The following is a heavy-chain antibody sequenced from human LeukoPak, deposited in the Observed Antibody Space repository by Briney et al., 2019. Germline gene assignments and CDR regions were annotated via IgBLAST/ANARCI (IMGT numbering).Heavy chain of an antibody. J-gene: IGHJ6*03. CDR1: GGSISSYY. V-gene: IGHV4-59*12. D-gene: IGHD6-19*01. Sequence: SETLSLTCTVSGGSISSYYWSWIRQPPGKGLEWIGYIYYSGSTNYNPSLKSRVTISVDTSKNQFSLKLSSVTAADTAVYYCARTLFRGGWYYYYMDVWGKGTTVTISS. CDR2: IYYSGST. CDR3: ARTLFRGGWYYYYMDV.